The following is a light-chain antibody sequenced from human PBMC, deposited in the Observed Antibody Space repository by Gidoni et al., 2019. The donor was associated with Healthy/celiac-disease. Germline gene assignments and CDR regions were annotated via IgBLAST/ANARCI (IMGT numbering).Light chain of an antibody. V-gene: IGKV3-20*01. CDR3: QQYGSSPPIT. J-gene: IGKJ5*01. Sequence: DIVLTQSPCTLSLSPGERATLSCRASQSVSSSYLAWYQQKPGQAPRLLIYGASSRATRIPDRFSGSGSGTDFTLTISRLGPEDFAVYYCQQYGSSPPITFGQGTRLEIK. CDR2: GAS. CDR1: QSVSSSY.